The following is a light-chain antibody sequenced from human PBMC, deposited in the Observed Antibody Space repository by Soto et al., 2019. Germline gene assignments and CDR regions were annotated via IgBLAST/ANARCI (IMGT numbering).Light chain of an antibody. V-gene: IGLV1-44*01. CDR2: SNN. CDR3: AAWDDSLNGRGV. J-gene: IGLJ1*01. CDR1: SSNIGSNS. Sequence: QSVLTQPPSASGTPGQRVTISCSGSSSNIGSNSVNWYQQLPGAAPKLLIYSNNQRPSGVPDRFSGSKSGTSASLAISGLQSEVEADYYCAAWDDSLNGRGVFGPGTKVTVL.